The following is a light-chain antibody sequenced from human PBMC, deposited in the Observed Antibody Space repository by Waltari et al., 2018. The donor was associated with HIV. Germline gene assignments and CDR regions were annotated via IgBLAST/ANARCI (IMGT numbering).Light chain of an antibody. CDR1: QTISTS. Sequence: DIQLTQSPSSLSASVGDRVTIACRASQTISTSLNWYQQKPGKAPKFLISAASSLQSGVPSRFSGSASGTEFTLTISSLQPEVYATYYCQQSYSSPLTFGPGTKVDVK. CDR2: AAS. CDR3: QQSYSSPLT. V-gene: IGKV1-39*01. J-gene: IGKJ3*01.